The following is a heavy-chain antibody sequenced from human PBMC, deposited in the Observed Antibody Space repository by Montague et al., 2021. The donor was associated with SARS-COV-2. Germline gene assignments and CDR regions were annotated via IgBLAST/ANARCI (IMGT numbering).Heavy chain of an antibody. CDR3: ARGPYDYVWGSYRLFFDY. D-gene: IGHD3-16*02. V-gene: IGHV4-34*01. Sequence: SETLSLTCGVYGGSFSGYYWNWIRQPPGKGLEWIGEVNHFGSTNYNPSLKSRVTISVDTSKNQFSPNLSSVTAADTALYFCARGPYDYVWGSYRLFFDYWGQGTLVTVSS. J-gene: IGHJ4*02. CDR1: GGSFSGYY. CDR2: VNHFGST.